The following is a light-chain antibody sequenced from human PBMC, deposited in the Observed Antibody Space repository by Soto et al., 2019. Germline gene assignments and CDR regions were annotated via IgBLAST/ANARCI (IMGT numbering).Light chain of an antibody. CDR2: EVD. CDR3: KSDAGGSTYV. J-gene: IGLJ1*01. CDR1: GSDIGYFNY. V-gene: IGLV2-14*01. Sequence: QSVLTQPASVSGSPGQSITISCTGTGSDIGYFNYVSWYQQQPGKAPKLMIYEVDNRPSGVSIRFSGSKSGSTASLTISGLHAEDEADYYCKSDAGGSTYVFGTGTKLTVL.